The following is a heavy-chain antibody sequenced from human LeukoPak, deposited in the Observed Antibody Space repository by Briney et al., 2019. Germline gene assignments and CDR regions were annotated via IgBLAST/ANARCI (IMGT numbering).Heavy chain of an antibody. Sequence: AASVKVSYKASGYTFTTYGISWVRQAPGQGLEWMGWINTYNGNTNYAQKLQGRVTMTTDTSTSTAYMELRSLRSDDTAVYYCARDLGSGPNWFDPWGQGTLVTVSS. J-gene: IGHJ5*02. CDR3: ARDLGSGPNWFDP. CDR1: GYTFTTYG. V-gene: IGHV1-18*01. CDR2: INTYNGNT. D-gene: IGHD6-19*01.